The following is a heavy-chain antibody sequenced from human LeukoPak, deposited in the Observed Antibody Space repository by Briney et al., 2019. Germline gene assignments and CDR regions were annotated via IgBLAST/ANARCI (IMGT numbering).Heavy chain of an antibody. CDR2: IYYSGST. V-gene: IGHV4-31*03. D-gene: IGHD1-26*01. Sequence: PSQTLSLTCTVSGGSISSGGYYWSWIRQHPGKGLEWIGYIYYSGSTYYNPSLKSRVTISVDTSKNQFSLKLSSVTAADTAVYYCARVQVGATRGFDYWGQGTLVTVSS. CDR3: ARVQVGATRGFDY. CDR1: GGSISSGGYY. J-gene: IGHJ4*02.